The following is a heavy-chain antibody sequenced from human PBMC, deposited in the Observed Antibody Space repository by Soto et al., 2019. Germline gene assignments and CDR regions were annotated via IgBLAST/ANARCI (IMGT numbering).Heavy chain of an antibody. CDR2: IKQDGSEK. Sequence: EVQLVESGGGLVQPGGSLRLSCAASGFTFSTYWMTWVRQAPGKGLEWVANIKQDGSEKYYVDSVKGRFTISRDNAKHSLYLQMNSLRADDTGVYYCAGALWANLWDYWGQGTLVTVSS. CDR1: GFTFSTYW. CDR3: AGALWANLWDY. D-gene: IGHD2-21*01. J-gene: IGHJ4*02. V-gene: IGHV3-7*04.